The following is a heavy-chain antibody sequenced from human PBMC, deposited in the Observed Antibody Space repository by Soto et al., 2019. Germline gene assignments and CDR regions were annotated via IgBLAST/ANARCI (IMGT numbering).Heavy chain of an antibody. Sequence: QVQLVQSGAEVKKPGASVKVSCKASGYTFTSYDINWVRQATGQGLEWMGWMNPNSGNTGYAQKFPGRVTMTRNTSISTAYMELSSLRSEDTAVYYCARGADIRSPNYNWFDPWGQGTPVTVSS. CDR3: ARGADIRSPNYNWFDP. D-gene: IGHD2-15*01. CDR1: GYTFTSYD. V-gene: IGHV1-8*01. J-gene: IGHJ5*02. CDR2: MNPNSGNT.